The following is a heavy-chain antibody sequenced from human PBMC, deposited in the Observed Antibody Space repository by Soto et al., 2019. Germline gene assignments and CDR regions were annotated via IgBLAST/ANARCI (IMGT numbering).Heavy chain of an antibody. CDR3: AREKEDEGSSYLRVYYGMDV. Sequence: GSLSLSFEASDLTLSSFIMTWIRQAPGRGLEWVSSMSGSSKYIHYADSVKGRFTISRDNAKNSLYLQMNRLRAEDTAVYYCAREKEDEGSSYLRVYYGMDVWGQGTTVTVSS. D-gene: IGHD2-2*01. CDR1: DLTLSSFI. J-gene: IGHJ6*02. CDR2: MSGSSKYI. V-gene: IGHV3-21*01.